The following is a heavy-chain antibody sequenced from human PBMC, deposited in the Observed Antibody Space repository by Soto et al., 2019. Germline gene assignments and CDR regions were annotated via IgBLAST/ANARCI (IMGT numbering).Heavy chain of an antibody. CDR3: VKISPSRPDVANDVFDI. J-gene: IGHJ3*02. CDR1: GLTFRNYP. D-gene: IGHD5-12*01. V-gene: IGHV3-23*01. Sequence: EVQLLESGGGLEQPGGSLRLSCIGSGLTFRNYPMSWVRQVPGKGLEWVAGISGSGGTTYYADSVKGRFTISRDNCKDSMLLQLNSLRVEETALYYSVKISPSRPDVANDVFDIWGQGTTVTVSS. CDR2: ISGSGGTT.